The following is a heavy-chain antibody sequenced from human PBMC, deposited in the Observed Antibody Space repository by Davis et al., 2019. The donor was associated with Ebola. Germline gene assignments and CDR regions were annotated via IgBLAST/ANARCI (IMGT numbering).Heavy chain of an antibody. J-gene: IGHJ1*01. Sequence: GGSLRLSCAASGFTFSDYYMSWIRQAPGKGLEWVSSISSSSSYIYYADSVKGRFTISRDNAKNSLNLQMNSLRAEDTAIYYCAKLDYNDSYFQDWGQGTLVTVSS. D-gene: IGHD4-17*01. CDR1: GFTFSDYY. CDR3: AKLDYNDSYFQD. CDR2: ISSSSSYI. V-gene: IGHV3-11*03.